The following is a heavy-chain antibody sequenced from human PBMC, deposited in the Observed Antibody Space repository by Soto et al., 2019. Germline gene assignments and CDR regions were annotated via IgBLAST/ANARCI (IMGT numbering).Heavy chain of an antibody. CDR3: ARLDRGSSYDTDAFDI. CDR2: INPNGGIT. D-gene: IGHD1-26*01. CDR1: GYTFTSYY. Sequence: ASVKVSCKASGYTFTSYYMHWVRQAPGQGLEWMGIINPNGGITSYAQKFQGRVTMTRKTSTSTVYMELSSLRSEDTAVYYCARLDRGSSYDTDAFDIWAQGTMVTVSS. J-gene: IGHJ3*02. V-gene: IGHV1-46*01.